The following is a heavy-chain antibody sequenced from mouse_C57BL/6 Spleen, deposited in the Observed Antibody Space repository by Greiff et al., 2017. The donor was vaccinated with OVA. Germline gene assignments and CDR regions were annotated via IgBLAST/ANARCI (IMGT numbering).Heavy chain of an antibody. CDR2: IYPRSGNT. D-gene: IGHD2-1*01. J-gene: IGHJ3*01. CDR3: ARRGDYGNSAY. CDR1: GYTFTSYG. Sequence: VQVVESGAELARPGASVKLSCKASGYTFTSYGISWVKQRTGQGLEWIGEIYPRSGNTYYNEKFKGKATLTADKSSSTAYMELRSLTSEDSAVYFCARRGDYGNSAYWGQGTLVTVSA. V-gene: IGHV1-81*01.